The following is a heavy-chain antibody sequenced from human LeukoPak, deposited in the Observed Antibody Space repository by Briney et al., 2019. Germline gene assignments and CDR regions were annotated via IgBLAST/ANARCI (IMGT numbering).Heavy chain of an antibody. J-gene: IGHJ6*02. Sequence: GGSLRLSCAASGFTFSSYAMHWVRQAPGKGLEWVAVISYDGSNKYYADSVKGRFTISRDNSKNTLYLQMNSLRAEDTAVYCCARDMMTSLLSSYYYYGMDVWGQGTTVTVSS. CDR3: ARDMMTSLLSSYYYYGMDV. CDR2: ISYDGSNK. V-gene: IGHV3-30-3*01. D-gene: IGHD2-8*01. CDR1: GFTFSSYA.